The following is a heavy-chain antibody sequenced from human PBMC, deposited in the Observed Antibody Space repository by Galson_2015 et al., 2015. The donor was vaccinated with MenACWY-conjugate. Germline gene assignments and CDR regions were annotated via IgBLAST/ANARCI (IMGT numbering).Heavy chain of an antibody. J-gene: IGHJ4*02. CDR1: GGSFSGSY. V-gene: IGHV4-34*01. D-gene: IGHD2-8*02. Sequence: ATLSLTCAVYGGSFSGSYWGWIRPSPGRGLEWIGEVSNRGSPSYNASLKGRVTILIDTSKNQFSLSLSSVTAADTAVYYCVRGDSGPRLEDWGQGTLVTVSS. CDR2: VSNRGSP. CDR3: VRGDSGPRLED.